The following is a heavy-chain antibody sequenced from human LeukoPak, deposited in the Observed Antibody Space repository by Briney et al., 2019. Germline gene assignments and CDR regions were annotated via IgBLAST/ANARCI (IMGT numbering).Heavy chain of an antibody. CDR1: GFTFSSYA. V-gene: IGHV3-23*01. CDR2: ISGSGGST. CDR3: AGTPYYYDSSGYYY. D-gene: IGHD3-22*01. J-gene: IGHJ4*02. Sequence: GGSLRLSCAASGFTFSSYAMSWVRQAPGKGLEWVSAISGSGGSTYYADSVKGRFTISRDNSKNTLYLQMNSLRAEDTAVYYCAGTPYYYDSSGYYYWGQGTLVTVSS.